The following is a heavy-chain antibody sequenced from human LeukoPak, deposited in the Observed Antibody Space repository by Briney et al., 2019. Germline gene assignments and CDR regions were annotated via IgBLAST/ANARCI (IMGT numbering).Heavy chain of an antibody. CDR2: INHSGGT. V-gene: IGHV4-34*01. Sequence: SETLSLTCAVYGGSFSGYFWSWIRQPPGKGLEWIGEINHSGGTNYNPSLKSRVTISVDTSKNQFSLKMNSVTAADTAVYYCARAPSGEVESAARGDYLDYWGQGTLVTVSS. J-gene: IGHJ4*02. CDR3: ARAPSGEVESAARGDYLDY. CDR1: GGSFSGYF. D-gene: IGHD6-13*01.